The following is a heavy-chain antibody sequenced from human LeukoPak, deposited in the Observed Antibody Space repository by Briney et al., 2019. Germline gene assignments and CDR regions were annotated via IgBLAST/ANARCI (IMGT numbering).Heavy chain of an antibody. CDR1: GFTFGSYA. D-gene: IGHD3-22*01. J-gene: IGHJ4*02. Sequence: GGSLRLSCAASGFTFGSYAMHWVRQAPGKGLEWVAVISYDGSNKYYADSVKGRFTISRDNSKNTLYLQMNSLRAEDTAVYYCARDLRNYYDSSGYNYWGQGTLVTVSS. V-gene: IGHV3-30*04. CDR2: ISYDGSNK. CDR3: ARDLRNYYDSSGYNY.